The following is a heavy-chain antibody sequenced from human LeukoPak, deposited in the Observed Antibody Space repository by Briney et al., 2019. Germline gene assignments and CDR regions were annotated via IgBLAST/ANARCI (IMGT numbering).Heavy chain of an antibody. CDR3: ARGKTRITMVRGVISRASNWFDP. D-gene: IGHD3-10*01. CDR1: GYTFTSYA. CDR2: MNPNSGNT. J-gene: IGHJ5*02. Sequence: ASVKVSCKASGYTFTSYAMNWMRQAPGQGLEWMGWMNPNSGNTGYAQKFQGRVTITRNTSISTAYMELSSLRSEDTAVYYCARGKTRITMVRGVISRASNWFDPWGQGTLVTVSS. V-gene: IGHV1-8*03.